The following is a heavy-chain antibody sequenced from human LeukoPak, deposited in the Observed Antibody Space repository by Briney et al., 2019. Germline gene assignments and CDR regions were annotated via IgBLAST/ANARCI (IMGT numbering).Heavy chain of an antibody. CDR3: ASLDMLDTAMVYYYYGMDV. CDR2: ISAYNGNT. D-gene: IGHD5-18*01. Sequence: ASVKVSCKASGHTFTSYGISWVRQAPGQGLGWRGWISAYNGNTNYAQKLQGRVTMTTDTSTSTAYMELRNLRSDDTAVYYCASLDMLDTAMVYYYYGMDVWGQGTTVTVSS. CDR1: GHTFTSYG. J-gene: IGHJ6*02. V-gene: IGHV1-18*01.